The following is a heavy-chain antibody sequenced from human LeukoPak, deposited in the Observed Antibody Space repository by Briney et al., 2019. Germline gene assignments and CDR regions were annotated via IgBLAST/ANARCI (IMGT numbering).Heavy chain of an antibody. CDR3: ARHSRRGGSGSPYYFDY. CDR1: GGSISSSSYY. Sequence: PSETLSLTCTVSGGSISSSSYYWGWIRQPPGKGLEWIGSIYYSGSTYYNPSLKSRVTISVDTSKNQFSQKLSSVTAADTAVYYCARHSRRGGSGSPYYFDYWGQGTLVTVSS. J-gene: IGHJ4*02. CDR2: IYYSGST. D-gene: IGHD3-10*01. V-gene: IGHV4-39*01.